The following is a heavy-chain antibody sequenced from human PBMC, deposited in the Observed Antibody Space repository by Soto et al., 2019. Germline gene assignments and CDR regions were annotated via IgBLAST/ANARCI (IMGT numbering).Heavy chain of an antibody. CDR2: IDSYGSST. J-gene: IGHJ4*02. Sequence: EVQLVESGGGLVQPGGSLRLSCVASGFTFSSYWMHWVRQVPGKEPVWVSFIDSYGSSTKYADSVRGRFAISRDNAKNTLYLLMNSLRVEDTAVYYCVRGLGNSDHWGQGTLVTVSS. CDR3: VRGLGNSDH. V-gene: IGHV3-74*03. CDR1: GFTFSSYW.